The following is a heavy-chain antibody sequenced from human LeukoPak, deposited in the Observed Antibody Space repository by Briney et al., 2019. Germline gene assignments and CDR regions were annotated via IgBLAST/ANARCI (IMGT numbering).Heavy chain of an antibody. CDR2: ISAYNGNT. CDR1: GYTFTSYG. D-gene: IGHD3-3*01. J-gene: IGHJ5*02. V-gene: IGHV1-18*01. CDR3: ARDSAAYYDFWSGSHGNNWFDP. Sequence: ASVKVSCKASGYTFTSYGISWVRQAPGQGLEWMGWISAYNGNTNYAQKLQGRVTMTTDTSTSTAYMELSRLRSDDTAVYYCARDSAAYYDFWSGSHGNNWFDPWGQGTLVTVSS.